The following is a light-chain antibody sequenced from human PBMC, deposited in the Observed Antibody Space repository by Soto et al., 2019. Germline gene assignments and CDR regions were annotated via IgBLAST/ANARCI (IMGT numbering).Light chain of an antibody. CDR1: QSTSSW. J-gene: IGKJ1*01. Sequence: DIQMTQSPSTLSASVGDTVTITCRASQSTSSWLAWYQQKPGKAPKVLIYDVSSLESGVPSRVSGSGSGTESTLTINSLQPDDFATYYCQQYNTYSGTFGPGTKVEIK. CDR2: DVS. CDR3: QQYNTYSGT. V-gene: IGKV1-5*01.